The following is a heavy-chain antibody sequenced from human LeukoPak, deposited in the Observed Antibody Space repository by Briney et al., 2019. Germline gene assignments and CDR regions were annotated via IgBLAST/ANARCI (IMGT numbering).Heavy chain of an antibody. Sequence: PGGSLRLSCEASGFTFSSYAMHWVRQAPGKGLEWVAVISYDGSNKYYADSVKGRFTISRDNSKNTLYLQMNSLRAEDTAVYYCARGGDFWSGYYFDYWGQGTLVTVSS. D-gene: IGHD3-3*01. V-gene: IGHV3-30*04. CDR3: ARGGDFWSGYYFDY. CDR1: GFTFSSYA. J-gene: IGHJ4*02. CDR2: ISYDGSNK.